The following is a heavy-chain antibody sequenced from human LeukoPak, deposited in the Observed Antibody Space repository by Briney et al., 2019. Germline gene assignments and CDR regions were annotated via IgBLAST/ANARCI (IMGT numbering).Heavy chain of an antibody. D-gene: IGHD2-15*01. Sequence: SETLSLTCTVSGGSIKKDYWNWIRQPPGKGLEWIGYIYYSGSTNYNPSLKSRVTISVDTSKNQFSLKLSSVTAADTAVYYRARESSGGSNNWFDPWGQGTLVTVSS. V-gene: IGHV4-59*01. CDR2: IYYSGST. J-gene: IGHJ5*02. CDR1: GGSIKKDY. CDR3: ARESSGGSNNWFDP.